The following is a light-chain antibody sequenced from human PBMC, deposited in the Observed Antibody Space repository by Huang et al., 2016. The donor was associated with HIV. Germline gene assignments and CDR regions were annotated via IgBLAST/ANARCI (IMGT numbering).Light chain of an antibody. V-gene: IGKV3-11*01. J-gene: IGKJ1*01. CDR2: DAS. CDR3: HQRANWPLGT. Sequence: EVVLTQSPATLSLSPGERATLSCRASQSISTYLAWYQQKPGQAPRIRIYDASNRATGVPLRFSGRGSETDFTLTISSLQPEDFAVYYCHQRANWPLGTFGQGTKVEIK. CDR1: QSISTY.